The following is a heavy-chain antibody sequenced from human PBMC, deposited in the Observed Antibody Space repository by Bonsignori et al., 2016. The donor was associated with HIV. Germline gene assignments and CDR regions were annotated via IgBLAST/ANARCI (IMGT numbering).Heavy chain of an antibody. CDR2: INPNSGGT. D-gene: IGHD2-2*01. J-gene: IGHJ4*02. CDR3: ARAPRYCSSTSCYNEGYFDY. V-gene: IGHV1-2*02. Sequence: WVRQAPGQGLEWMGWINPNSGGTNYAQKFQGRVTMTRDTSISTAYMELSRLRSDDTAVYYCARAPRYCSSTSCYNEGYFDYWGQGTLVTVSS.